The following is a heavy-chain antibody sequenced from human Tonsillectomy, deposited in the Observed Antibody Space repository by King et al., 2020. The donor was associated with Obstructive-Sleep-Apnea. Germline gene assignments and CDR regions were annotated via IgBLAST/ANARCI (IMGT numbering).Heavy chain of an antibody. J-gene: IGHJ4*02. V-gene: IGHV1-18*04. CDR2: VSAYNGNT. Sequence: QLVQSGAEVKKPGASVKVSCKASGYTVTSYGVSWVRQAPGHGLEGRGWVSAYNGNTNYSQKHQGRVTMSTDTSTSTAYMELRSLRSDDTAVYYCAREGHIVMAGRIDNWGQGTLVTVSS. CDR3: AREGHIVMAGRIDN. D-gene: IGHD6-19*01. CDR1: GYTVTSYG.